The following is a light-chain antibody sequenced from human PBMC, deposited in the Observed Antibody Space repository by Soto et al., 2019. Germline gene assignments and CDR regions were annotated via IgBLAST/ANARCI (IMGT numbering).Light chain of an antibody. Sequence: QSVLTQPPSVSGAPGQRVTISCTGSNSNIGADFEVHWYQQFPGTAPKLLIYGNSNRPSGVPDRLSGSKSGTSASLAITGLQAEDEADYYCQSYDSSLSGSVFGGGTKLTVL. CDR3: QSYDSSLSGSV. CDR2: GNS. CDR1: NSNIGADFE. V-gene: IGLV1-40*01. J-gene: IGLJ3*02.